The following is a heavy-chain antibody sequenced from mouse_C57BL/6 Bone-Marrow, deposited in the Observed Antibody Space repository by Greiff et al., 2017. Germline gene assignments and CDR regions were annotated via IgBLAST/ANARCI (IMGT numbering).Heavy chain of an antibody. J-gene: IGHJ4*01. Sequence: EVHLVESGGGLVKPGGSLKLSCAASGFTFSSYAMSWVRQTPEKRLEWVATISDGGSYTYYPDNVKGRFTISRDNAKNNLYLQMSHLKSEDTAMYYCARDRYYSNPLDDWGQGTSVTVSS. D-gene: IGHD2-5*01. V-gene: IGHV5-4*01. CDR3: ARDRYYSNPLDD. CDR1: GFTFSSYA. CDR2: ISDGGSYT.